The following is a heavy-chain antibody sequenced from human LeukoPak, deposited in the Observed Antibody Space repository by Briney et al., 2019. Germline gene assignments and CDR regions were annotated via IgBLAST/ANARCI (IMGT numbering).Heavy chain of an antibody. CDR3: ACSSSGWFWNY. CDR2: LYTSGST. D-gene: IGHD6-19*01. J-gene: IGHJ4*02. V-gene: IGHV4-4*07. Sequence: TSETLSLTCTVSDGSISSYYWSWIRQPAGKGLEWIGRLYTSGSTNYNPSLKSRVTVSVDTSKNQFSLKLSSVTAADTAVYYCACSSSGWFWNYWGQGTLVTVSS. CDR1: DGSISSYY.